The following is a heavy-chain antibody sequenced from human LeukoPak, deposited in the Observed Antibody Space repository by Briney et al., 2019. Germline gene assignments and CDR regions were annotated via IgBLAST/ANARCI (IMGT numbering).Heavy chain of an antibody. CDR3: ARSHDILTGENFDY. D-gene: IGHD3-9*01. V-gene: IGHV1-2*02. CDR2: INPNSGGI. Sequence: ASVNVSGKASGYTCTDYYMHWVRQTPAQALELMGWINPNSGGINYAQNVYARVTITRDRSINTAYMELSRLRSDDTAVSYCARSHDILTGENFDYWGQGTLVTVSS. J-gene: IGHJ4*02. CDR1: GYTCTDYY.